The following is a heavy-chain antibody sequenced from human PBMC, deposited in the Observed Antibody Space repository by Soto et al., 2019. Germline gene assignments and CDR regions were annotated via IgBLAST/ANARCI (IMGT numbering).Heavy chain of an antibody. J-gene: IGHJ3*02. CDR1: GFTVSSNY. V-gene: IGHV3-53*01. CDR2: IYSGGST. CDR3: ARDEVAGPVDAFDI. Sequence: EVQLVESGGGLIQPGGSLRLSCAASGFTVSSNYMSWVRQAPGKGLEWVSVIYSGGSTYYADSVKGRFTISRDNSKNTLYLQMNSLRAEDTAVYYCARDEVAGPVDAFDIWGQGTMVTVSS. D-gene: IGHD6-19*01.